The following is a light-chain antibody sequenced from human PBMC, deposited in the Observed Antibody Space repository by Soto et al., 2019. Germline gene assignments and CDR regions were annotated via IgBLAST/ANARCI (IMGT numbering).Light chain of an antibody. CDR1: QSVGSN. Sequence: EIVMTQSPATLSVSPGERATLSCRASQSVGSNLAWYQQKPGQAPRLLIYGASTRATGIPARFSGSGSVTEFTLTISSLQSEDFAIYYCQPYNNWPLTFGGGTKVDIK. CDR3: QPYNNWPLT. V-gene: IGKV3-15*01. CDR2: GAS. J-gene: IGKJ4*01.